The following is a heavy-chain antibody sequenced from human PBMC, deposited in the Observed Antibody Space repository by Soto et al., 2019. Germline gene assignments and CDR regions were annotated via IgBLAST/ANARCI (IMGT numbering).Heavy chain of an antibody. J-gene: IGHJ6*02. CDR1: GYTFTGYY. V-gene: IGHV1-2*02. CDR2: INPNRGGT. D-gene: IGHD1-26*01. CDR3: ARVKQYYLGNSYYYGMDV. Sequence: ASVKVSCKASGYTFTGYYMHWVRQAPGQGLEWMGWINPNRGGTNIAQKFQGRVTMNRDTSIRTAFMELSRLRYDDTVVYCCARVKQYYLGNSYYYGMDVWGHGTTVTVSS.